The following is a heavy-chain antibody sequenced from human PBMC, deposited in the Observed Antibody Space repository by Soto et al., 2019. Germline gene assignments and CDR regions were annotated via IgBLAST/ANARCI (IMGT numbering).Heavy chain of an antibody. D-gene: IGHD5-12*01. CDR3: AREGSGYNF. CDR2: IAPVFGRP. J-gene: IGHJ4*02. CDR1: GGSFSNFG. V-gene: IGHV1-69*13. Sequence: SVKVSCKASGGSFSNFGISWVRQAPGQGLEWMGGIAPVFGRPNYAQRFRGRLTITADESTSTGYMELISLRSDDTAVYYCAREGSGYNFWGQGTQVTVSS.